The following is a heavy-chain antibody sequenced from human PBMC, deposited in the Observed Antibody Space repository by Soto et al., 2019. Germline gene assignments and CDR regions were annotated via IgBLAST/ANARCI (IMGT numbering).Heavy chain of an antibody. Sequence: AASVKVSCKASGGTFSSYAISWVRQAPGQGLEWMGGIIPIFGTANYAQKFQGRVTITTDKSTSTAYMELSSLRSEDTAVYYCARDFMVRGVTSNWFDPWGQGTLVTVSS. D-gene: IGHD3-10*01. CDR2: IIPIFGTA. CDR1: GGTFSSYA. V-gene: IGHV1-69*05. CDR3: ARDFMVRGVTSNWFDP. J-gene: IGHJ5*02.